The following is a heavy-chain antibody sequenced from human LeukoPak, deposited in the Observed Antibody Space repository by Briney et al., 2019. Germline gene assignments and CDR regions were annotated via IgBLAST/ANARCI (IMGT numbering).Heavy chain of an antibody. CDR1: GFTFSSYW. J-gene: IGHJ5*02. Sequence: GGSLRLSCAASGFTFSSYWMHWVRQAPGKGLVWVSRINSDGSSTSYADSVKGRFTISRDNAKNTLYLQMNSLRAEDTAVYYCARVQRAAAAIPGGSYNWFDPWGQGTLVTVSS. CDR3: ARVQRAAAAIPGGSYNWFDP. CDR2: INSDGSST. V-gene: IGHV3-74*01. D-gene: IGHD6-13*01.